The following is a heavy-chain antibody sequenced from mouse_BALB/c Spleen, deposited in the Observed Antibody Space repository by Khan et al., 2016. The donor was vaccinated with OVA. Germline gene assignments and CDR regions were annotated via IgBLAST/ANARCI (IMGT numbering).Heavy chain of an antibody. CDR1: GFTFSNYW. D-gene: IGHD1-1*01. J-gene: IGHJ2*01. CDR2: ILPGSGDT. CDR3: ARYGSRGDY. Sequence: QVQLQQSGAELMKPGASVKISCKATGFTFSNYWIEWVKQRPGHGLEWIGQILPGSGDTNYNEKFEGKATFTADTSSNTAYMQLSSLTSEDSAVYYCARYGSRGDYWGQGTTLTVSS. V-gene: IGHV1-9*01.